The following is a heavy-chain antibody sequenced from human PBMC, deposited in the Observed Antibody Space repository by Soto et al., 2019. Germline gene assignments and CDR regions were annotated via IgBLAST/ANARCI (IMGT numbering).Heavy chain of an antibody. CDR2: IYYSGST. V-gene: IGHV4-59*01. CDR1: GGSLSSYY. CDR3: ARGRLNSSGWLDY. Sequence: PPESLSLTCTLSGGSLSSYYWSWIRPPPGKGLEWIGYIYYSGSTNYNPSLKSRVNISVDTSKTQFSLKLSSVTAADTAVYYCARGRLNSSGWLDYWGQGTLVTVSS. J-gene: IGHJ4*02. D-gene: IGHD6-19*01.